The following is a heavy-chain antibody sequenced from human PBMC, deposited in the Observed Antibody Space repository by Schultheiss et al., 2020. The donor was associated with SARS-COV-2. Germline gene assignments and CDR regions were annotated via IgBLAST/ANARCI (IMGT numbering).Heavy chain of an antibody. CDR3: AREDFWSGYWATGGMDV. J-gene: IGHJ6*02. D-gene: IGHD3-3*01. CDR2: IYHSGST. V-gene: IGHV4-38-2*01. CDR1: GGSISNDY. Sequence: SETLSLTCAVSGGSISNDYWSWIRQPPGKGLEWIGSIYHSGSTYYNPSLKSRVTISVDTSKNQFSLKLSSVTAADTAVYYCAREDFWSGYWATGGMDVWGQGTTVTVS.